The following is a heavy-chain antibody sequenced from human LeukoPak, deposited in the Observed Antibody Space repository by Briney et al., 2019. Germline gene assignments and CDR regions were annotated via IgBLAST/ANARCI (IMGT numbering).Heavy chain of an antibody. CDR1: GGTFNNYA. V-gene: IGHV1-69*13. Sequence: ASVKVSCKASGGTFNNYAITWVRQAPGQGLEWMGGIIPIFGTANYAQKFQGRVTFTADESTSTAYMELSSLRSEDTAVYYCATGTGGYSYGYGHFDYWGQGTLVTVSS. CDR2: IIPIFGTA. J-gene: IGHJ4*02. D-gene: IGHD5-18*01. CDR3: ATGTGGYSYGYGHFDY.